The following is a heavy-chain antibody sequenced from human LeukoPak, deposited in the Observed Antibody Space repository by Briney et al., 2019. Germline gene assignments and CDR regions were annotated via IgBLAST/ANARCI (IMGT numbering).Heavy chain of an antibody. CDR3: ARGSDTAMVDFDY. Sequence: GASVKVSCKASGYTFTGYYMHWVRQAPGQGLEWMGWINPNSGGTNYAQKFQGWVTMTRDTSISTAYMELSRLRSDDTAVYYCARGSDTAMVDFDYWGQGTLVTVSS. V-gene: IGHV1-2*04. D-gene: IGHD5-18*01. CDR1: GYTFTGYY. CDR2: INPNSGGT. J-gene: IGHJ4*02.